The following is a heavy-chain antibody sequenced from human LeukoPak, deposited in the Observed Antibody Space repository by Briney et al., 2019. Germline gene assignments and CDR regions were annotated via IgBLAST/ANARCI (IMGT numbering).Heavy chain of an antibody. D-gene: IGHD3-3*01. V-gene: IGHV4-4*07. Sequence: SETLSLTCTVSGGSMSSYYWSWIRQPAGKGLEWIGRIYISESTNYNPSLRSRVTMSVDTSKNQFSLKLSSVTAADTAVYYCARDRRDYDFWSGYYQYYMDVWGKGTTVTVSS. J-gene: IGHJ6*03. CDR3: ARDRRDYDFWSGYYQYYMDV. CDR1: GGSMSSYY. CDR2: IYISEST.